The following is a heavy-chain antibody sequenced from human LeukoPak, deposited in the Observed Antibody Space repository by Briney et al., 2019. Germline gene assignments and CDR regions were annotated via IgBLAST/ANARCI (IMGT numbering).Heavy chain of an antibody. V-gene: IGHV4-39*07. CDR1: GGSTSSSSYY. Sequence: PSETLSLTCTVSGGSTSSSSYYWGWIRQPPGKGLEWIGSIYYSGSTYYNPSLKSRVTISVDTSKNQFSLKLSSVTAADTAVYYCARVAEIAALRKYYYDSSGYYHFDYWGQGTLVTVSS. CDR3: ARVAEIAALRKYYYDSSGYYHFDY. CDR2: IYYSGST. J-gene: IGHJ4*02. D-gene: IGHD3-22*01.